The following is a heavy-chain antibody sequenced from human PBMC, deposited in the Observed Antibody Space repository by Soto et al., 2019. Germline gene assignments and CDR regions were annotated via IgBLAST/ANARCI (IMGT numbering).Heavy chain of an antibody. CDR3: ARDKGVHYDFWSGYNPQYYYYMDV. Sequence: SETLSLTCTVSGGSISSGGYYWSWIRQHPGKGLEWIGYIYYSGSTYYNPSLKSRVTISVDTSKNRFSLKLSSVTAADTAVYYCARDKGVHYDFWSGYNPQYYYYMDVWGKGTTVTVSS. D-gene: IGHD3-3*01. CDR2: IYYSGST. J-gene: IGHJ6*03. CDR1: GGSISSGGYY. V-gene: IGHV4-31*03.